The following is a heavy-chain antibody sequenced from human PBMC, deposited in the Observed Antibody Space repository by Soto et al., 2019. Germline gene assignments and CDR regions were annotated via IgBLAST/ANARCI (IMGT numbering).Heavy chain of an antibody. D-gene: IGHD1-1*01. CDR1: GYSISSAYY. V-gene: IGHV4-38-2*01. CDR2: VYHSGST. J-gene: IGHJ4*02. CDR3: ARSGTTNPPLPKQ. Sequence: SSETLSLTCVVSGYSISSAYYWGWIRQPPGKGLEWIGSVYHSGSTYYNPSLKSRVTISVDTSKNHFSLKLRSVTAADSAVYYCARSGTTNPPLPKQWGQGTLVTVSS.